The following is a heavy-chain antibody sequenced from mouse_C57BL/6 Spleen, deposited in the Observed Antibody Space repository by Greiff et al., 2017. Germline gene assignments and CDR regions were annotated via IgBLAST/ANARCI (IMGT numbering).Heavy chain of an antibody. Sequence: VQLQQSGAELVKPGASVKLSCKASGYTFTSYWMQWVKQRPGQGLEWIGEIDPSDSYTNYNQKFKGKATLTVDTSSSTAYMQLSSLTSEDSAVYYCARRITTVFDYWGQGTTLTVSS. V-gene: IGHV1-50*01. CDR1: GYTFTSYW. CDR2: IDPSDSYT. CDR3: ARRITTVFDY. D-gene: IGHD1-1*01. J-gene: IGHJ2*01.